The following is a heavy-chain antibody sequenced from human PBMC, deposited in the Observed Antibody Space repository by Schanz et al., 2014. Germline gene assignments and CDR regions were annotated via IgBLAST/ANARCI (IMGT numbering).Heavy chain of an antibody. Sequence: QVQLLQSGAEVKKPGASVKLSCEASGYTFTSYFLHWVRQAPGQGLEWMGWINPTTGNPGYAQGFTGRFVFSFDTSVSTAYLQISGLKAEDTAVYYCARARYGLDVWGQGTTVTVSS. CDR2: INPTTGNP. V-gene: IGHV7-4-1*02. J-gene: IGHJ6*02. CDR1: GYTFTSYF. CDR3: ARARYGLDV.